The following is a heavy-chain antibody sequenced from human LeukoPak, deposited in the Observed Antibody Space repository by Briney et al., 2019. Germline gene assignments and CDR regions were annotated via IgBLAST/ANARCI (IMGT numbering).Heavy chain of an antibody. V-gene: IGHV3-21*01. CDR1: GFTFSSYS. J-gene: IGHJ4*02. Sequence: GGSLRLSCAASGFTFSSYSMNWVRQAPGKGLEWVSSISSSSSYIYYADSVKGRFTISRDNAKNSLYLQMNSLRAEDTAVYYCASIKPVAGIIYYFDYSGQGTLVTVSS. CDR3: ASIKPVAGIIYYFDY. D-gene: IGHD6-19*01. CDR2: ISSSSSYI.